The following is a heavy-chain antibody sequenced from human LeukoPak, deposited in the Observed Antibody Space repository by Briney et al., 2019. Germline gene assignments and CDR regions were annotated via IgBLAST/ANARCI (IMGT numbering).Heavy chain of an antibody. D-gene: IGHD1-1*01. Sequence: GGSLRLSCSASGFTFSSYAIHWVRQAPGKGLEWVSAISGSGGSTYYADSVKGRFTISRDNSKNTLYLQMNSLGADDTAVYYCAKGNWRYFDYWGQGTLVTVSS. CDR1: GFTFSSYA. V-gene: IGHV3-23*01. CDR2: ISGSGGST. CDR3: AKGNWRYFDY. J-gene: IGHJ4*02.